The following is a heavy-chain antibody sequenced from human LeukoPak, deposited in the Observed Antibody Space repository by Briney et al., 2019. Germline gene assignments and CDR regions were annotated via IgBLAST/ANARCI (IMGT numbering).Heavy chain of an antibody. CDR1: GFTFSSYG. D-gene: IGHD3-10*01. J-gene: IGHJ4*02. CDR3: AKDHRPIRGVNPFDY. V-gene: IGHV3-30*18. Sequence: GGSLRLSCAASGFTFSSYGMHWVRQAPGKGLEWVAVISSDGSNKYYADSVKGRFTISRDNSKNTLYLQMNSLRAKDTAVYYCAKDHRPIRGVNPFDYWGQGTLVTVSS. CDR2: ISSDGSNK.